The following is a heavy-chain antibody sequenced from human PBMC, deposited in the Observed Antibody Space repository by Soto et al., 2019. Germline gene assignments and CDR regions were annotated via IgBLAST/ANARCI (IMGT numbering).Heavy chain of an antibody. V-gene: IGHV1-69*13. CDR2: IIPIFGTT. D-gene: IGHD4-4*01. Sequence: SVKVSCKASGGTFSSYAISWVRQAPGQGLEWMGGIIPIFGTTNYAQKFQGRVTITADESTSTAYMELSSLRSEDTAVYYCARNRLQLGPRFDYWGQGTLVTVSS. CDR3: ARNRLQLGPRFDY. CDR1: GGTFSSYA. J-gene: IGHJ4*02.